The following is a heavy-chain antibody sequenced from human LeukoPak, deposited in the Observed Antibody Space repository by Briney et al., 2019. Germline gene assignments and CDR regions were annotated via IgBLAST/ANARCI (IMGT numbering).Heavy chain of an antibody. CDR2: IIPIFGTA. CDR3: AREIVVVAATPLIHYYYYMDV. V-gene: IGHV1-69*05. D-gene: IGHD2-15*01. CDR1: GGTFSSYA. Sequence: SVKVSCKASGGTFSSYAISWVRQAPGQGLEWMGGIIPIFGTANYAQKFQGRVTITTDESTSTAFMELSSLRSEDTAVYYCAREIVVVAATPLIHYYYYMDVWGKGTTVTVSS. J-gene: IGHJ6*03.